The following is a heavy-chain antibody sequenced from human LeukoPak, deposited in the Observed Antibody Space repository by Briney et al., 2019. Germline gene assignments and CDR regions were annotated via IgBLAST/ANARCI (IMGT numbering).Heavy chain of an antibody. CDR3: ATGRWLQLGYYYYYMDV. V-gene: IGHV1-69*05. D-gene: IGHD5-24*01. CDR2: IIPIFGTA. CDR1: GGTFSSYA. Sequence: ASVKVSXKASGGTFSSYAISWVRQAPGQGLEWMGGIIPIFGTANYAQKFQGRVTITTDESTSTAYMELSSLRSEDTAVYYCATGRWLQLGYYYYYMDVWGKGTTVTVSS. J-gene: IGHJ6*03.